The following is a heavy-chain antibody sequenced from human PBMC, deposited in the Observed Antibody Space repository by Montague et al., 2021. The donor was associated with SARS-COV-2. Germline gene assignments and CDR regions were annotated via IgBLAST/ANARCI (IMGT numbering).Heavy chain of an antibody. J-gene: IGHJ5*02. D-gene: IGHD6-13*01. Sequence: PALVKPTQTLTPTCTFSGFSLSTSGVGVGWIRQPPGKALEWLALIYWDDDKRYSPSLKSRLTITKDTSKNQVVLTMTNMDPVDTATYYCAHSKSSGWYGDWFDPWGQGTLVTVSS. CDR3: AHSKSSGWYGDWFDP. V-gene: IGHV2-5*02. CDR2: IYWDDDK. CDR1: GFSLSTSGVG.